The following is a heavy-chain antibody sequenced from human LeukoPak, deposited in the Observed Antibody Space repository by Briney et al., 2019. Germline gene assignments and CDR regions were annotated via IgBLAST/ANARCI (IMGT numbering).Heavy chain of an antibody. V-gene: IGHV3-9*03. CDR1: GFTYDNYA. CDR2: TSWNSANI. J-gene: IGHJ1*01. D-gene: IGHD2-15*01. CDR3: VKDTSGASQYFQY. Sequence: KAGGSLRLXCAAFGFTYDNYAMHWVRLAPGKGLEWVSSTSWNSANIAYADSVKGRFTISRDNAKNSLYLQMNSLRPEDMALYYCVKDTSGASQYFQYWGHGTVVTVSS.